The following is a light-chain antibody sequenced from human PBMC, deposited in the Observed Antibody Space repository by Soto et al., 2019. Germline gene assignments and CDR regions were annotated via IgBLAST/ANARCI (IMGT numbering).Light chain of an antibody. V-gene: IGLV2-14*01. Sequence: QSALTQPASVSGSAGQSITISCTGTSSDVGGYNFVSWYQQHPGKAPKLMIYEVTFRPSGVSYRFSGSKSGNTASLTISGIQAEDEADYPCSSYTTSRTLEVFGTGTKVTV. CDR2: EVT. CDR3: SSYTTSRTLEV. CDR1: SSDVGGYNF. J-gene: IGLJ1*01.